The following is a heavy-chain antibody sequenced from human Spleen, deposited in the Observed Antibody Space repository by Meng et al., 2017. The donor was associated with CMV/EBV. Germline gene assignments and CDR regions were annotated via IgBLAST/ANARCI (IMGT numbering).Heavy chain of an antibody. CDR1: GFTFSSYE. CDR2: ISSSSSYI. Sequence: GESLKISCAASGFTFSSYEMNWVRQAPGKGLEWVSFISSSSSYIYYADSVKGRFTISRDNAKSSLYLQINSLRAEDTAVYYCARDGPNLLPPSGAFDIWGQGTMVTVSS. J-gene: IGHJ3*02. CDR3: ARDGPNLLPPSGAFDI. V-gene: IGHV3-21*01. D-gene: IGHD1-14*01.